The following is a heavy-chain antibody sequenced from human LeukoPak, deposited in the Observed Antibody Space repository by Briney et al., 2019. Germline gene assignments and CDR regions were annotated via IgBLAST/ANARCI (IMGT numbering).Heavy chain of an antibody. CDR2: IIPYLGIA. Sequence: SVKVSCKASGSTFTSYAISWVRQPPGQGLEWMGRIIPYLGIANYAQKFQDGVTITADKSTSTAYMELRSLRSEDRGVYYCAGVNSSGWIPYYYCGMDVWGQGTTVTVS. J-gene: IGHJ6*02. CDR1: GSTFTSYA. V-gene: IGHV1-69*04. CDR3: AGVNSSGWIPYYYCGMDV. D-gene: IGHD6-25*01.